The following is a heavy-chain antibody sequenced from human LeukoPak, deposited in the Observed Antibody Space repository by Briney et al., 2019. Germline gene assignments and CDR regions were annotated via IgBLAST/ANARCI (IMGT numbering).Heavy chain of an antibody. CDR2: ISGSGDST. V-gene: IGHV3-23*01. CDR1: GFTFSSYA. J-gene: IGHJ4*02. Sequence: GGSLRLSCAASGFTFSSYAMSWVRQAPGKGLEWVSAISGSGDSTYYADSVKGRFTISRDNSKNTLYLQMNSLRAEDTAVYYCAKAGGAMEVFDYWGQGTLVTVSS. CDR3: AKAGGAMEVFDY. D-gene: IGHD5-18*01.